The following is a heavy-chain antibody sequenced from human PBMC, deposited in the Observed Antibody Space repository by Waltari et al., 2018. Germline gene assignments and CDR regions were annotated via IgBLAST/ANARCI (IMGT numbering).Heavy chain of an antibody. Sequence: EVQLVESGGGLVQPGGSLRRSCVARGLLFGSHWMVWVRQAPEKGLEWVADIKQDGTQQYYVDSVKGRFTVSRDNHKNSLFLQMNSLRAEDTAVYYCARALPGEITVYDYWAQGALVTVSS. V-gene: IGHV3-7*02. CDR3: ARALPGEITVYDY. D-gene: IGHD3-10*01. CDR2: IKQDGTQQ. J-gene: IGHJ4*02. CDR1: GLLFGSHW.